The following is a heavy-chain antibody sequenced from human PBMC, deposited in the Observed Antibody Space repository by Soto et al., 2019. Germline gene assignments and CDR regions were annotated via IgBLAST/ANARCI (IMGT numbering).Heavy chain of an antibody. D-gene: IGHD3-22*01. CDR2: ISGSGGNT. CDR1: GFTFSSYS. V-gene: IGHV3-23*01. Sequence: XGSLRLSCTTSGFTFSSYSMSWVRQAPGKGLGWVSTISGSGGNTYSADSVKGRFTISRDNSKNTLFLQMNSLRAEDTALYYCAKGDDGGGYYKAWFGSWGQGTLVTVSS. CDR3: AKGDDGGGYYKAWFGS. J-gene: IGHJ5*01.